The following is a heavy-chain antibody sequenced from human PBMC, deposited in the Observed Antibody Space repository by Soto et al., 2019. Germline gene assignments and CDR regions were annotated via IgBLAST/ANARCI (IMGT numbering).Heavy chain of an antibody. J-gene: IGHJ4*02. D-gene: IGHD1-26*01. CDR2: IGIAGDT. CDR1: GFTFSNYD. Sequence: EVQLVESGGGLVQPGGSLRLSCAASGFTFSNYDMHWVRQVTGKGLEWVSAIGIAGDTYYPDSVNGRFTVFRENAKNSVYLQMNSLRAGDTAVYYCAGAESTVSGALVYWGQGIVVIVSS. V-gene: IGHV3-13*01. CDR3: AGAESTVSGALVY.